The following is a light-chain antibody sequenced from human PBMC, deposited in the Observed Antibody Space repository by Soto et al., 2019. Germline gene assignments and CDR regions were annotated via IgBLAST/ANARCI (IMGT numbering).Light chain of an antibody. CDR1: QSVSTY. J-gene: IGKJ1*01. CDR3: QHRSNWPPT. Sequence: EIVLTQSPATLSLSPGERATLSCRARQSVSTYLAWYQQKPGQAPRLLIYDASNRATGIPARFSGSGSGTDFTLTISSLEPEDFAVYFCQHRSNWPPTFGQGTKVEIK. CDR2: DAS. V-gene: IGKV3-11*01.